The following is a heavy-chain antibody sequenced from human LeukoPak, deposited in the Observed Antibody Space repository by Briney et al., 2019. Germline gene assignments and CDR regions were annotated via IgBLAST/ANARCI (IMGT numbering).Heavy chain of an antibody. D-gene: IGHD2-2*01. CDR3: ARAPAAICYYYYYMDV. Sequence: SVKVSCKASGGTFSSYAISWVRQAPGQGLEWMGGIIPIFGTANYAQKFQGRVTITADESTSTAYMELSSLRSEDTAVYYCARAPAAICYYYYYMDVWGKGTTVTVSS. CDR1: GGTFSSYA. V-gene: IGHV1-69*13. CDR2: IIPIFGTA. J-gene: IGHJ6*03.